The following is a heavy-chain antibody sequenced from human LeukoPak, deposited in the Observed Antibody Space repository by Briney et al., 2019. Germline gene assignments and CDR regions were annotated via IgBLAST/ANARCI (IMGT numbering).Heavy chain of an antibody. CDR2: ISYDGSNK. CDR1: GFTFSSYA. V-gene: IGHV3-30-3*01. D-gene: IGHD1-26*01. J-gene: IGHJ4*02. Sequence: GGSLRLSCAASGFTFSSYAMHWVRQAPGKGLEWVAVISYDGSNKYYADSVKGRFTISRDNSKNTLYLQMNSLRAEDTAVYYWGGDGFLIGGATRGGGGFDYWGQGTLVTVSS. CDR3: GGDGFLIGGATRGGGGFDY.